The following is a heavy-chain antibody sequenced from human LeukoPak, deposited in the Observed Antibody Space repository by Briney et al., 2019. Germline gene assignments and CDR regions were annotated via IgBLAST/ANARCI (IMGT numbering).Heavy chain of an antibody. V-gene: IGHV3-48*04. Sequence: GGSLRLSCAASGFTFSRYGMHWVRQAPGKGLEWVSFISSSSGSTIYYADSVKGRFTISRDNAKNSLYLQMDSLRVEDTAVYYCARASYSSNWYYFDYWGQGTLVTVSS. CDR3: ARASYSSNWYYFDY. J-gene: IGHJ4*02. CDR1: GFTFSRYG. CDR2: ISSSSGSTI. D-gene: IGHD4-11*01.